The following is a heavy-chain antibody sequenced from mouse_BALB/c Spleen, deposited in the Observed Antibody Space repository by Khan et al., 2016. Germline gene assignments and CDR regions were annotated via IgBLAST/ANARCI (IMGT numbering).Heavy chain of an antibody. D-gene: IGHD1-1*01. V-gene: IGHV1S135*01. CDR1: GYSFTSYY. CDR3: ASSTQSFYAMDY. CDR2: IDPFNGGT. Sequence: VQLQQSGPELMKPGASVKISSKASGYSFTSYYMHWVKQSHGKSLEWIGYIDPFNGGTSYNQKFKGKATLTVDKSSSTAYMHLSSLTSEDSAVYYCASSTQSFYAMDYWGQGTSVTVSS. J-gene: IGHJ4*01.